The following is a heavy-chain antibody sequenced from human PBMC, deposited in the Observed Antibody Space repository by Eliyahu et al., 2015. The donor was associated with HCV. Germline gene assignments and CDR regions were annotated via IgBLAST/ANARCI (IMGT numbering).Heavy chain of an antibody. V-gene: IGHV1-2*02. Sequence: GWINPNSGGTNYAQKFQGRVTMTRDTSISTAYMELSRLRSDDTAVYYCARDQESYWAFWNYFDYWGQGTLVTVSS. CDR2: INPNSGGT. J-gene: IGHJ4*02. CDR3: ARDQESYWAFWNYFDY. D-gene: IGHD2-8*02.